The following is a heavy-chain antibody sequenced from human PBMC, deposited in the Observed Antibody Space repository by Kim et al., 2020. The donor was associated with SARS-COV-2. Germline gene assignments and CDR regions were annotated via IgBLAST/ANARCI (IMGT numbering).Heavy chain of an antibody. CDR2: INHSGST. CDR3: ARGIGYCSGGSCYSDYYYYGMDV. CDR1: GGSFSGYY. V-gene: IGHV4-34*01. D-gene: IGHD2-15*01. Sequence: SETLSLTCAVYGGSFSGYYWSWIRQPPGKGLEWIGEINHSGSTNYNPSLKSRVTISVDTSKNQFSLKLSSVTAADTAVYYCARGIGYCSGGSCYSDYYYYGMDVWGQGTTVTVSS. J-gene: IGHJ6*02.